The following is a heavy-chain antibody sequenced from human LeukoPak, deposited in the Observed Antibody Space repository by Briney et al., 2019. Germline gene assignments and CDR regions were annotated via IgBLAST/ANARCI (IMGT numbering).Heavy chain of an antibody. Sequence: PGGSLRLSCAASGFTFSSYEMNWVRQAPGKGLEWVSYISSSGSTIYYADSVKGRFTISRDNAKNSLYLQMNRLRAEDTPVYYCAREAAAAGNKQVDYWGQGTLVTVSS. CDR3: AREAAAAGNKQVDY. CDR1: GFTFSSYE. D-gene: IGHD6-13*01. J-gene: IGHJ4*02. V-gene: IGHV3-48*03. CDR2: ISSSGSTI.